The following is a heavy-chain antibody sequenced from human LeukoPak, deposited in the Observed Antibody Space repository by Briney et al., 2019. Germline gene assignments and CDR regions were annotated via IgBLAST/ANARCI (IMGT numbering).Heavy chain of an antibody. J-gene: IGHJ3*02. CDR1: GGSISSYY. CDR2: IYTSGST. CDR3: ARANYGSGTRRENDAFDI. D-gene: IGHD3-10*01. V-gene: IGHV4-4*07. Sequence: NPSETLSLTCTVSGGSISSYYWSWIRQPAGKGPEWIGRIYTSGSTNYSPSLKSRVTMSVDTSKNQFSLKLSSVTAADTAVYYCARANYGSGTRRENDAFDIWGQGTMVTVSS.